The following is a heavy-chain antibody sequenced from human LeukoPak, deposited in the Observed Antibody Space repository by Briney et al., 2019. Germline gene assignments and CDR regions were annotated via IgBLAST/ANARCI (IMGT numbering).Heavy chain of an antibody. D-gene: IGHD6-19*01. CDR1: GFTFSSYG. CDR3: ARVVGSGWPPFDH. J-gene: IGHJ4*02. Sequence: GSLRLSCAASGFTFSSYGMHWVRQAPGKGLEWVAVIWNDGTNKYYADSVKGRFTISRDNSKNTLYLQMNSLRDEDTAVYYCARVVGSGWPPFDHWGQGTLVTVSS. CDR2: IWNDGTNK. V-gene: IGHV3-33*01.